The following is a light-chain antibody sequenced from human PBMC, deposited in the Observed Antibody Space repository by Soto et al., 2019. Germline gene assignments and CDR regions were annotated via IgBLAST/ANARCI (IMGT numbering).Light chain of an antibody. CDR3: QQRSDWPWT. CDR1: QSVSSY. J-gene: IGKJ1*01. CDR2: EAS. V-gene: IGKV3-11*01. Sequence: EIVLTQSAATLSFSPGQRSTLSCMASQSVSSYLAWYQQKPGQAPRLLMYEASNRATGIPARFSGGGSGTDFTLTISSLEPEDFAVYHCQQRSDWPWTFGPGTKVDIK.